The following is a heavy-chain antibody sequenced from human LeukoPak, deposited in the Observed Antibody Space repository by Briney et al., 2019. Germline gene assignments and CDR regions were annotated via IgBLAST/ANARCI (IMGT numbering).Heavy chain of an antibody. CDR1: GFTFSSYA. CDR2: ISFDGNNK. J-gene: IGHJ4*02. CDR3: ARDRGVATMDY. Sequence: GGSLRLSCSASGFTFSSYAIHWVRQGPGKGLEWVAVISFDGNNKYYADSVKGRFTISRDNSKNTLSLQMNSLRPEDTAVYYCARDRGVATMDYWGQGTLVTVSS. V-gene: IGHV3-30*14. D-gene: IGHD5-12*01.